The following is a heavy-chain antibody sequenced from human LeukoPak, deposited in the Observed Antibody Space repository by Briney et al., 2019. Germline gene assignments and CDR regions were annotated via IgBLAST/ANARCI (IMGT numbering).Heavy chain of an antibody. V-gene: IGHV4-39*07. J-gene: IGHJ4*02. CDR1: GDSISGSSDY. CDR3: ARAGYPTGGDY. D-gene: IGHD5-12*01. CDR2: IYYSGST. Sequence: SETLSLTCTVSGDSISGSSDYWGWIRQPPGKGLEWIGSIYYSGSTYYNPSLKSRVTISVDTSKNQFSLKLSSVTAADTAVYYCARAGYPTGGDYWGQGTLVTVSS.